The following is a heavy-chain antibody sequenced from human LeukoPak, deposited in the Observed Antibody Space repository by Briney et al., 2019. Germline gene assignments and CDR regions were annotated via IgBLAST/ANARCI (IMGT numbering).Heavy chain of an antibody. CDR2: ISGSGGST. CDR1: GFTFSSYA. CDR3: AKDRDYCSSTSCYLGPFDY. Sequence: PGGSLRLSCAASGFTFSSYAMSWVRQAPGKGLEWVSAISGSGGSTYYADSVKGRFTISRDNSKNTLYLQTNSLRAEDTAVYYCAKDRDYCSSTSCYLGPFDYWGQGTLVTVSS. D-gene: IGHD2-2*01. V-gene: IGHV3-23*01. J-gene: IGHJ4*02.